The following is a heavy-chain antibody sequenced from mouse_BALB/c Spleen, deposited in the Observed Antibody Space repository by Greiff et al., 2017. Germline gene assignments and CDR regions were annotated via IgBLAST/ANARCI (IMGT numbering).Heavy chain of an antibody. J-gene: IGHJ3*01. CDR3: ARTLYYFFAY. CDR1: GYSITSGYY. D-gene: IGHD2-1*01. Sequence: EVKLQESGPGLVKPSQSLSLTCSVTGYSITSGYYWNWIRQFPGNKLEWMGYISYDGSNNYNPSLKNRISITRDTSKNQFFLKLNSVTTEDTATYYCARTLYYFFAYWGQGTLVTVSA. V-gene: IGHV3-6*02. CDR2: ISYDGSN.